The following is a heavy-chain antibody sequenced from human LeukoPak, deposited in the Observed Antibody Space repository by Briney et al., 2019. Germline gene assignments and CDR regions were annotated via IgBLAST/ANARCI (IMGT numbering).Heavy chain of an antibody. CDR1: GGSFSGYY. Sequence: PSETLSLTCAVYGGSFSGYYWSWIRQPPGKGLEWIGEINHSGSTNYNTSLKSLVTISVDTAKNQFSLKLSLGSAADTAVYYCARVGEYYDILTGYYTLNWFDPWGQGTLVTVSS. CDR3: ARVGEYYDILTGYYTLNWFDP. V-gene: IGHV4-34*01. CDR2: INHSGST. D-gene: IGHD3-9*01. J-gene: IGHJ5*02.